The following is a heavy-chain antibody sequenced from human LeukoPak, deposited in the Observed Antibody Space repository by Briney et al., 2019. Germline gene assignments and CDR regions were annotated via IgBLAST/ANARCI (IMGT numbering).Heavy chain of an antibody. CDR1: GGTFSSYA. CDR3: ARSPRYTIFGVVIISDYYYYYGMDV. V-gene: IGHV1-69*01. Sequence: GASMKVSCKASGGTFSSYAISWVRQAPGQGLEWMGGIIPIFGTANYAQKFQGRVTITADESTSTAYMELSSLRSEDTAVYYCARSPRYTIFGVVIISDYYYYYGMDVWGQGTTVTVSS. J-gene: IGHJ6*02. CDR2: IIPIFGTA. D-gene: IGHD3-3*01.